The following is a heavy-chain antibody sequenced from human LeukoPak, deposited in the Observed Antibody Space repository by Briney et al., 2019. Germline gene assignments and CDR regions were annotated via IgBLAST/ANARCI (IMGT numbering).Heavy chain of an antibody. CDR3: AREYDSSVSSSAFDI. V-gene: IGHV5-51*01. J-gene: IGHJ3*02. D-gene: IGHD3-22*01. Sequence: GESLKISCKGSGYSFTSYWIGWVRQMPGKGLEWMGIIYPGDSDTRYSPSFQGQVTISADKSISTAYLQWSSLKASDTAMHYCAREYDSSVSSSAFDIWGQGTMVTVSS. CDR2: IYPGDSDT. CDR1: GYSFTSYW.